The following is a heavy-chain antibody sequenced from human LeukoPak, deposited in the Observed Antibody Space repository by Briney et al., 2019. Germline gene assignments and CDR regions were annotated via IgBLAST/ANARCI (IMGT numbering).Heavy chain of an antibody. CDR3: ARAGGYNSPFAY. CDR1: DASISRYY. CDR2: IYYSGTT. D-gene: IGHD5-24*01. V-gene: IGHV4-59*01. J-gene: IGHJ4*02. Sequence: SATLSLTCTVSDASISRYYWSWIRQPPGKGLEWIGYIYYSGTTNYNPSLKSRVSISIDTSKNQFSLRLTSVTAADTAVYYCARAGGYNSPFAYWGQGTLVTVSS.